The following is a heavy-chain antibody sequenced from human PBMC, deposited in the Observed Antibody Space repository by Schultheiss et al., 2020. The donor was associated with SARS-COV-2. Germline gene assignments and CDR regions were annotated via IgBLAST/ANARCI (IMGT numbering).Heavy chain of an antibody. Sequence: SQTLSLTCAVYGGSFSGYYWSWIRQPPGKGLEWIGSFYHSGSTYYNPSLKSRVTISVDTSKNQFSLKLSSVTAADTAVYYCARDGWDKVPEIWGQGTMVTVSS. V-gene: IGHV4-34*01. D-gene: IGHD1-14*01. J-gene: IGHJ3*02. CDR1: GGSFSGYY. CDR3: ARDGWDKVPEI. CDR2: FYHSGST.